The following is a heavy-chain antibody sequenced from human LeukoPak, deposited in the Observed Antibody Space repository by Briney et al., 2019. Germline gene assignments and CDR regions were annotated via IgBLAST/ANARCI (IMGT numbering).Heavy chain of an antibody. Sequence: SETLSPTCAVYGGSFSGYYWSWIRQPPGKGLEWIGEINHSGSTNYNPSLKSRVTISVDTSKNQFSLKLSSVTAADTAVYYCARQRKTYDYVWGSYRYKGPDYWGQGTLVTVSS. CDR3: ARQRKTYDYVWGSYRYKGPDY. D-gene: IGHD3-16*02. V-gene: IGHV4-34*01. CDR1: GGSFSGYY. CDR2: INHSGST. J-gene: IGHJ4*02.